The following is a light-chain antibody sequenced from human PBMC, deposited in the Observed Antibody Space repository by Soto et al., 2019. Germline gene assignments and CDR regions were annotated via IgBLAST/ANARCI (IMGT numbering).Light chain of an antibody. CDR1: QSINDN. CDR3: QHGRT. V-gene: IGKV3-15*01. CDR2: DAS. Sequence: EIVLTQSPATLSVSLGDRATLSCMARQSINDNLAWYEEKPGQAPRLLIYDASTRATDIPARFSDSGSGTQFTLSISSVQAADFAVYFWQHGRTFGQGTKVDIK. J-gene: IGKJ1*01.